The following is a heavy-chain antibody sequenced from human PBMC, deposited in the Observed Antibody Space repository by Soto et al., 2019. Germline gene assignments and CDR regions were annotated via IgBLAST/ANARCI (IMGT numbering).Heavy chain of an antibody. CDR2: ISYDGSDE. V-gene: IGHV3-30*18. J-gene: IGHJ4*02. D-gene: IGHD7-27*01. CDR3: VKDRPLGTASPDY. Sequence: QVQLVESGGGVVQPGESLRLSCAASGFIFSSCGMHWVRQAPGKGLEWVAVISYDGSDENYADSVKGRFAISRDNSKNTLYLQMNSLRPEDTAVYYCVKDRPLGTASPDYWGQGTLVTVSS. CDR1: GFIFSSCG.